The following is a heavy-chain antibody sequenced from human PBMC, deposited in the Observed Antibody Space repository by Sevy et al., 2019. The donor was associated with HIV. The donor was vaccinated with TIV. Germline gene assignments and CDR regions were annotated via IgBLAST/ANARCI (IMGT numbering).Heavy chain of an antibody. CDR3: ARGGFPTSIAANYYGMDV. Sequence: ASVKVSCKASGGTFSSYAISWVRQAPGQGLEWMGGIIPIFGTANYAQKFQGRVTITADESTSTDYMELSSLRSEDTAVYYCARGGFPTSIAANYYGMDVWGQGTTVTVSS. CDR2: IIPIFGTA. CDR1: GGTFSSYA. V-gene: IGHV1-69*13. J-gene: IGHJ6*02. D-gene: IGHD2-21*01.